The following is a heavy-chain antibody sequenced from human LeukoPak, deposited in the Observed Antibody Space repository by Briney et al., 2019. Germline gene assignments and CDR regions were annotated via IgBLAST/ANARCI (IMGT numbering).Heavy chain of an antibody. V-gene: IGHV5-51*06. D-gene: IGHD2-21*01. CDR1: GYSFTSYW. CDR3: ASPRYCGGWNLGN. J-gene: IGHJ4*02. CDR2: IYPDDSDT. Sequence: GESMKVSCQGFGYSFTSYWIGWVRQMHGTSVEWMGIIYPDDSDTRLCPYVPGQVTLSSDTSISTAYLEWSSLKASDTAVYYCASPRYCGGWNLGNCGERTLVTVSS.